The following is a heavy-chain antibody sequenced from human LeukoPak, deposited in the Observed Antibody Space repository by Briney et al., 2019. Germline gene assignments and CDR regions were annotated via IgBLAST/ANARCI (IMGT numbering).Heavy chain of an antibody. CDR3: ARDKVGGIASDY. J-gene: IGHJ4*02. D-gene: IGHD3-16*02. Sequence: GGSLRLSCLVSGFSVSTYGMQWVRQAPGRGLEWVALVSLDGINKHYGDSVRGRFTVSRDNSKNMLDLQMNSLRPEDTALYYCARDKVGGIASDYWVQGALVIVSS. V-gene: IGHV3-30*03. CDR2: VSLDGINK. CDR1: GFSVSTYG.